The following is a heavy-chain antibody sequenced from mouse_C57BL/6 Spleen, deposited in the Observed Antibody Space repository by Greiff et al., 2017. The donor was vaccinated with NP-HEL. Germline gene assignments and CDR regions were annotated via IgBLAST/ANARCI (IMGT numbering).Heavy chain of an antibody. V-gene: IGHV5-4*03. J-gene: IGHJ3*01. Sequence: EVKLVESGGGLVKPGGSLKLSCAASGFTFSSYAMSWVRQTPEKRLEWVATISDGGSYTYYPDNVKGRFTISRDNAKNNLYLQMSHLKSEDTAMYYCAIYSNYQAWFAYWGQGTLVTVSA. CDR3: AIYSNYQAWFAY. CDR1: GFTFSSYA. D-gene: IGHD2-5*01. CDR2: ISDGGSYT.